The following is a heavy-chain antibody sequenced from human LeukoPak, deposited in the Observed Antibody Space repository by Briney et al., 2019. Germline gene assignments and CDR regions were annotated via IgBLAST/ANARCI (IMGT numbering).Heavy chain of an antibody. CDR1: GASVTSHH. CDR3: TRDESSRDDSGGYLY. J-gene: IGHJ4*02. D-gene: IGHD3-22*01. V-gene: IGHV4-4*07. Sequence: SETLSLTCAVSGASVTSHHWAWIRQPAGKGLEWVGRAHFSGSTNYNPSLRSRVAISLDKSKNELSLTLKSVSAADTAVYFCTRDESSRDDSGGYLYWGRGVLVTVSS. CDR2: AHFSGST.